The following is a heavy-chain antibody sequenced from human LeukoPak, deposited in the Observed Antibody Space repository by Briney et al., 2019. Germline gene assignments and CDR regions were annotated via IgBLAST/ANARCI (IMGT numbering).Heavy chain of an antibody. D-gene: IGHD3-16*02. CDR2: INHSGST. CDR3: ARGRVGSYRYYYYGMDV. Sequence: SETLSLTCAVYGGSFSGYYWSWIRQTPGKGLEWIGEINHSGSTNYNPSLKSRVTISVDTSKNQFSLKLSSVTAADTAVYYCARGRVGSYRYYYYGMDVWGQGTTVTVSS. CDR1: GGSFSGYY. J-gene: IGHJ6*02. V-gene: IGHV4-34*01.